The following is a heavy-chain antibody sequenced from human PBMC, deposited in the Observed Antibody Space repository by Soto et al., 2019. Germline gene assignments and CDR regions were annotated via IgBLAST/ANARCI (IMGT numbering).Heavy chain of an antibody. CDR3: ASTMVRGAVDY. Sequence: TLSLTGTVSGGSISSGDYYWSWIRQPAGKGLEWSGYIYYSGSTYYNPSLKSRVNISVDTSKKQFSLKLSSVTAADTAVYYCASTMVRGAVDYWGQGTLVTVSS. CDR2: IYYSGST. J-gene: IGHJ4*02. V-gene: IGHV4-30-4*01. D-gene: IGHD3-10*01. CDR1: GGSISSGDYY.